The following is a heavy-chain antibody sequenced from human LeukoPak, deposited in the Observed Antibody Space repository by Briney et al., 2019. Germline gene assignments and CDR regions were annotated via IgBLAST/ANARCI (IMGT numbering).Heavy chain of an antibody. CDR3: ATDAGHWFDP. V-gene: IGHV3-33*01. J-gene: IGHJ5*02. CDR2: IWFDGNNK. CDR1: GFTFSNND. Sequence: PGGSLRLSCAASGFTFSNNDMHWVRQAPGKGLEWVAVIWFDGNNKYYTDSVKGRFTISRDNSKNTLFLQMNSLRAEDTAVYYCATDAGHWFDPWGQGTLVTVSS.